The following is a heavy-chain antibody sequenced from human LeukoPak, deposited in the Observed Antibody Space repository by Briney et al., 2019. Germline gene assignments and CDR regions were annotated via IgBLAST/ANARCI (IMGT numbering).Heavy chain of an antibody. CDR3: ARLAQPYDSSGHEGY. CDR2: IYYSGST. D-gene: IGHD3-22*01. Sequence: SETLSLTCTVSGGSISSSSYYWGWIRQPPGKGLEWIGSIYYSGSTYYNPSLKSRVTISVDTSKNQFSLKLSSVTAADTAVYYCARLAQPYDSSGHEGYWGQGTLVTVSS. CDR1: GGSISSSSYY. V-gene: IGHV4-39*01. J-gene: IGHJ4*02.